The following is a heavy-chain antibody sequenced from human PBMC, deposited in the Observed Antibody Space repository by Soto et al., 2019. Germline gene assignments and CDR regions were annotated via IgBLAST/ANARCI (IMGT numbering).Heavy chain of an antibody. CDR2: ISSSGSTI. CDR1: GFTFSSYE. J-gene: IGHJ4*02. Sequence: GSLRLSCAASGFTFSSYEMNWVRQAPGKGLEWVSYISSSGSTIYYADSVKGRFTISRDNAKNSLYLQMNSLRAEDTAVYYCARETFGVVIIGYFDYWGQGTLVTVSS. V-gene: IGHV3-48*03. CDR3: ARETFGVVIIGYFDY. D-gene: IGHD3-3*01.